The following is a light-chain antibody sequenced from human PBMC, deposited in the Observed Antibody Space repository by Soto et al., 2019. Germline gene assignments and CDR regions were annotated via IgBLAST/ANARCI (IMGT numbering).Light chain of an antibody. CDR1: QSISSY. V-gene: IGKV1-39*01. J-gene: IGKJ4*01. CDR2: DAS. CDR3: QQSYSTPLT. Sequence: DIQMTQSPSSLSASVGDRVTITCRASQSISSYLNWYQQKPGKAPKLLIYDASSLQSGVPSRFSGSGSGTDFTLTISSLQPEDCATYYCQQSYSTPLTLVGGTQVDIK.